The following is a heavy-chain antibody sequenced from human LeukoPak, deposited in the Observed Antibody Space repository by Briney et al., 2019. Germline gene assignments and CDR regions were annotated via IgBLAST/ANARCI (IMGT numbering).Heavy chain of an antibody. Sequence: SVKVSRKASGGTFSSYAISWVRQAPGQGLEWMGGIIPIFGTANYAQKFQGRVTITADESTSTAYMELSSLRSEDTAVYYCAGCRLYYDILTGYYNYYMDVWGKGTTVTISS. D-gene: IGHD3-9*01. CDR3: AGCRLYYDILTGYYNYYMDV. J-gene: IGHJ6*03. V-gene: IGHV1-69*13. CDR2: IIPIFGTA. CDR1: GGTFSSYA.